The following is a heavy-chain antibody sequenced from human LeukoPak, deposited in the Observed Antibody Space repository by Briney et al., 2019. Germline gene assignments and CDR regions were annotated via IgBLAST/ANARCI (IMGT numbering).Heavy chain of an antibody. Sequence: GGSLRLSCAASGFTFSNYGMHWVRQAPGKGLEWMTTIWYDGNNKYYADSVKGRFSISRDNSKNTLYLQMNSLRVEDTAVYYCARGVVRAVHFDYWGQGTLVTVSS. CDR3: ARGVVRAVHFDY. CDR1: GFTFSNYG. D-gene: IGHD2/OR15-2a*01. V-gene: IGHV3-33*01. CDR2: IWYDGNNK. J-gene: IGHJ4*02.